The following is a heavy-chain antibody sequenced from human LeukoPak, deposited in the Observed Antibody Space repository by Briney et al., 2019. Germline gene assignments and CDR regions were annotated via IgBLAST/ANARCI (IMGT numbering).Heavy chain of an antibody. J-gene: IGHJ4*02. CDR3: ARDSPNWGLFDY. CDR2: IYIGGST. CDR1: GFTVSSNY. Sequence: QPGGSLRLSCAASGFTVSSNYITWVRQAPGKGLEWVSVIYIGGSTYYADSETGRFTISRDNSKNTLFLQMNSLRAEDTAVYYCARDSPNWGLFDYWGQGTLVTVSS. D-gene: IGHD7-27*01. V-gene: IGHV3-53*01.